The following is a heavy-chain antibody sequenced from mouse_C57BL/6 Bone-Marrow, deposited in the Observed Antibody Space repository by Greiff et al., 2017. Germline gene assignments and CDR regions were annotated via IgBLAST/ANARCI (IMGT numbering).Heavy chain of an antibody. D-gene: IGHD1-2*01. CDR3: ARGNYYGGYFDV. CDR1: GYSITSGYY. V-gene: IGHV3-6*01. CDR2: ISYDGSN. J-gene: IGHJ1*03. Sequence: VQLKESGPGLVKPSQSLSLTCSVTGYSITSGYYWNWIRQFPGNKLEWMGYISYDGSNNYNPSLKNRISITRDTSKNQFFLKLNSVTTEDTATYYCARGNYYGGYFDVWGTGTTVTVSS.